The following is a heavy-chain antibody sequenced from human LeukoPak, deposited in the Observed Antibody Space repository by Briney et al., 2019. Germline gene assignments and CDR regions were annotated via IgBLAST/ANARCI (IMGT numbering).Heavy chain of an antibody. CDR2: ISAYNGNT. D-gene: IGHD5-24*01. V-gene: IGHV1-18*01. J-gene: IGHJ4*02. Sequence: WASVKVSCKASGYTFTSYGISWVRQAPGQGLERMGWISAYNGNTNYAQKLQGRVTMTTDTSTSTAYMELRSLRSDDTAVYYCARDARRREMATITALDYWGQGTLVTVSS. CDR3: ARDARRREMATITALDY. CDR1: GYTFTSYG.